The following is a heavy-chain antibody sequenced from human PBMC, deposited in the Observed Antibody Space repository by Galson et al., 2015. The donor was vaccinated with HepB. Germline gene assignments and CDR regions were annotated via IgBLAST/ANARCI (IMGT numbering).Heavy chain of an antibody. CDR2: INAGNGNT. D-gene: IGHD6-13*01. CDR1: GYTFTSYA. V-gene: IGHV1-3*01. J-gene: IGHJ4*02. CDR3: ARVSSSWDAYYFDY. Sequence: SVKVSCKASGYTFTSYAMHWVRQAPGQRLEWMGWINAGNGNTKYSQKFQGRVTITRDTSASTAYMELSSLRSEDTAVYYCARVSSSWDAYYFDYWGQGTLVTVSS.